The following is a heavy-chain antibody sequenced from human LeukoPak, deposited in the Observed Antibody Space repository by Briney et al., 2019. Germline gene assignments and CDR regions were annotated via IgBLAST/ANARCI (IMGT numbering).Heavy chain of an antibody. J-gene: IGHJ6*03. Sequence: GGSLRLSCAASGFAFSTYSMSWLRQAPGKGLEWVAVISNSGDNTYYADPVKGRFTISRDNSKNTLSLQMNSLRAEDTAVYYCARDYMDVWGKGTTVTVSS. CDR1: GFAFSTYS. CDR2: ISNSGDNT. V-gene: IGHV3-23*01. CDR3: ARDYMDV.